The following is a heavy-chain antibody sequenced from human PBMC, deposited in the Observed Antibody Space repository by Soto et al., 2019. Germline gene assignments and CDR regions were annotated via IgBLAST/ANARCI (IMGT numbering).Heavy chain of an antibody. J-gene: IGHJ3*02. CDR2: ISYDGSNK. V-gene: IGHV3-30-3*01. CDR3: ASDYGVSVMYAFDI. CDR1: GFTFSSYA. D-gene: IGHD4-17*01. Sequence: LSLSCAASGFTFSSYAMHWVRQAPGKGLEWVAVISYDGSNKYYADSVKGRFTISRDNSKNTLYLQMNSLRAEDTAVYYCASDYGVSVMYAFDIWGQGTMVTVSS.